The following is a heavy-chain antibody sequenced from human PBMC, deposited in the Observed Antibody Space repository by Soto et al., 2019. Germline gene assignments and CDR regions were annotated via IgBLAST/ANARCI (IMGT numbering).Heavy chain of an antibody. J-gene: IGHJ6*02. V-gene: IGHV4-39*01. CDR2: IYYSGST. CDR3: ARQEFRLGIAAAGTRDYYYYGMDV. CDR1: GGYISSSSYY. D-gene: IGHD6-13*01. Sequence: SETLSLTCTVSGGYISSSSYYWRRIHQPPGKGLEWIGSIYYSGSTYYNPSLKSRVTISVDTSKNQFSLKLSSVTAADTAVYYCARQEFRLGIAAAGTRDYYYYGMDVWGQATTV.